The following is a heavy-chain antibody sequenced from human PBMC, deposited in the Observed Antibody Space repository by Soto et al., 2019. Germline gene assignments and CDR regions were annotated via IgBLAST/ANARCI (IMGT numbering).Heavy chain of an antibody. CDR3: AKHLWFGESVFDP. Sequence: LRLSCAASGFTFSSYGMSWVRRAPRKGLAWVSTIRGSADSANYADSVKGRFTISRDNSKNMLYLQMNSLSADDTAVYYCAKHLWFGESVFDPWGQGTLVTVAS. V-gene: IGHV3-23*01. CDR2: IRGSADSA. D-gene: IGHD3-10*01. J-gene: IGHJ5*02. CDR1: GFTFSSYG.